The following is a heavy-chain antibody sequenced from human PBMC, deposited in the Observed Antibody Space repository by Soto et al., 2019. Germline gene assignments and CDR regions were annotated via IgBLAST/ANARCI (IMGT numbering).Heavy chain of an antibody. V-gene: IGHV4-31*03. D-gene: IGHD5-18*01. CDR3: ARAGVDTAIGY. Sequence: QVQLQESGPGLVKPSQTLSLTCTVSGGSISSGGYYWSWIRQHPGKGLEWIGYIYYSGSTYYNPSLKRXXTXSXXTSKNQFSLQLSSVTAADTAGYYCARAGVDTAIGYWGQGTLVTVSS. CDR1: GGSISSGGYY. CDR2: IYYSGST. J-gene: IGHJ4*02.